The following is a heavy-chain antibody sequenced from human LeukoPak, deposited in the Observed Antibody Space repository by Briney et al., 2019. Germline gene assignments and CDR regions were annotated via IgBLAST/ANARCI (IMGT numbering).Heavy chain of an antibody. CDR2: IYHSGST. D-gene: IGHD6-13*01. J-gene: IGHJ6*04. CDR3: ARGVSSSWYYYGMDV. V-gene: IGHV4-38-2*01. Sequence: SETLSLTCAVSGYSISSGYYCGCIRHPPGKGLEWTGSIYHSGSTYYNPSLKSRVTISVDTSKNQFSLKLSSVTAADTAVYYCARGVSSSWYYYGMDVWGKGTTVTVSS. CDR1: GYSISSGYY.